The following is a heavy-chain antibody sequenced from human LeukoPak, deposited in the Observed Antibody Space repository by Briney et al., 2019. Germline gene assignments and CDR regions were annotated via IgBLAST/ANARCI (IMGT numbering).Heavy chain of an antibody. Sequence: GGSLRLSCAASGFTFSSYSMNWVRQAPGKGLEWVSSISSSSSYIYYADSVKGRFTISRDNSKNTLYLQMNSLRAEDTAVYYCAKAGFSFPFDSWGQGTLVTVSS. CDR3: AKAGFSFPFDS. J-gene: IGHJ5*01. CDR2: ISSSSSYI. CDR1: GFTFSSYS. V-gene: IGHV3-21*04. D-gene: IGHD6-25*01.